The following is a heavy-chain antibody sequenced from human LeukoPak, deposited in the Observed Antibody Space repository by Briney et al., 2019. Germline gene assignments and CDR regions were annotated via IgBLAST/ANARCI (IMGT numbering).Heavy chain of an antibody. Sequence: PGGSLRLSCAASGFTFSSYGMHWVRQAPGKGLGWVAVISYDGSNKYYADSVKGRFTISRDNSKNTLYLQMNSLRAEDTAVYYCAKVRHSGYDFVSPGYYYYYYGMDAWGQGTTVTVSS. CDR1: GFTFSSYG. J-gene: IGHJ6*02. V-gene: IGHV3-30*18. CDR2: ISYDGSNK. CDR3: AKVRHSGYDFVSPGYYYYYYGMDA. D-gene: IGHD5-12*01.